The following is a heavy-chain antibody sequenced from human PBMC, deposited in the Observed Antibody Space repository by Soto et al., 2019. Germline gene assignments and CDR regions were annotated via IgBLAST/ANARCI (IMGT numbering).Heavy chain of an antibody. V-gene: IGHV5-51*01. CDR3: AASIFYYGMDV. Sequence: GWSLQISCQGSGYTFTNYWICWVRQMPGKGLEWMGVINPRDSDVKYSPPFEGQVTISADKSINTAFLQWSSLKASDTAIYYCAASIFYYGMDVWGQGTTVTVSS. CDR2: INPRDSDV. CDR1: GYTFTNYW. J-gene: IGHJ6*02.